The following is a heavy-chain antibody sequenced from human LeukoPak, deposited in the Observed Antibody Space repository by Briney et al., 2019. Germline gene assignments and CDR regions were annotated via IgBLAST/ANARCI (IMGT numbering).Heavy chain of an antibody. CDR3: ARDRGVIVATTNWFDP. CDR1: GGSISSYY. D-gene: IGHD5-12*01. V-gene: IGHV4-59*01. Sequence: SETLSLTCTVSGGSISSYYWSWIRQPPGKGLEWIGYIYYSGSTNYNPSLKSRVAISVDTSKNQFSLKLSSVTAADTAVYYCARDRGVIVATTNWFDPWGQGTLVTVSS. J-gene: IGHJ5*02. CDR2: IYYSGST.